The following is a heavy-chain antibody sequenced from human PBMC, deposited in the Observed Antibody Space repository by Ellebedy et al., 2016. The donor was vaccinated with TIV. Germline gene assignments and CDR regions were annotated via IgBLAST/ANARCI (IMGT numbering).Heavy chain of an antibody. Sequence: MPGGTLRLSCTVPGGSISGYYWGWIRQPPGKGLEWIGYIYYSGITDYNPSLRSRVIISVDTSKNQLSLKLSSVTAADAAMYLFARCNEGFDYWGQGTLVTVSS. V-gene: IGHV4-59*08. CDR1: GGSISGYY. J-gene: IGHJ4*02. D-gene: IGHD1-1*01. CDR3: ARCNEGFDY. CDR2: IYYSGIT.